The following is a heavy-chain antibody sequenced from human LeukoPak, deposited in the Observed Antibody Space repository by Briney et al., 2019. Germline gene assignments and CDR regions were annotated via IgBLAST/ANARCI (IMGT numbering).Heavy chain of an antibody. V-gene: IGHV1-2*02. D-gene: IGHD3-22*01. Sequence: ASVKVSCKASGYTFTGYYMHWVRQAPGQGLEWMGWINPNSGGTNYAQKSQGRVTMTRDTSISTAYMELSRLRSDDTAVYYCARAKYYYDSSGSYWGQGTLVTVSS. CDR1: GYTFTGYY. CDR2: INPNSGGT. CDR3: ARAKYYYDSSGSY. J-gene: IGHJ4*02.